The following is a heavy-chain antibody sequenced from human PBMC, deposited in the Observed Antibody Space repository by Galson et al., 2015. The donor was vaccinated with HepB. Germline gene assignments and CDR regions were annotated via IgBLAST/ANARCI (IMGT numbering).Heavy chain of an antibody. CDR1: GFTFSSYA. J-gene: IGHJ4*02. Sequence: SLRLSCAASGFTFSSYAMSWVRQAPGKGLEWVSAISGSGGSTYYADSVKGRFTISRDNSKNTLYLQMNSLRAEDTAVYYCAKDGVGYCSSTSCYGGFDYWGQGTLVTVSS. CDR2: ISGSGGST. D-gene: IGHD2-2*03. V-gene: IGHV3-23*01. CDR3: AKDGVGYCSSTSCYGGFDY.